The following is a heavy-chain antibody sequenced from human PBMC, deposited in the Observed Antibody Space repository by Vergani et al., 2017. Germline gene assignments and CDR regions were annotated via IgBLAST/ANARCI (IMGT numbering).Heavy chain of an antibody. CDR2: ISWNSGSI. CDR1: GFTFDDYA. D-gene: IGHD6-19*01. Sequence: EVQLLESGGGLVQPGGSLRLSCAASGFTFDDYAMHWVRQAPGKGLEWVSGISWNSGSIGYADSVKGRFTISRDNAKNSLYLQMNSLRAEDTALYYCAKDIGAVARHYFDYWGQGTLVTVSS. CDR3: AKDIGAVARHYFDY. J-gene: IGHJ4*02. V-gene: IGHV3-9*01.